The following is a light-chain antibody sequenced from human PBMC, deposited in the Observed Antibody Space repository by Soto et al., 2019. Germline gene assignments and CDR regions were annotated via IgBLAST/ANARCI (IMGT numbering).Light chain of an antibody. CDR2: EVS. V-gene: IGLV2-23*02. CDR1: RSVVGSYNL. J-gene: IGLJ1*01. CDR3: CSYAGSSTYV. Sequence: QSALTQPASVSGSPGQSITISCTGTRSVVGSYNLFSWYQQHPGKAPKLMIYEVSKRPSGVSNRFSGSKSGNTASLTISGLQAEDEADYYCCSYAGSSTYVFGTGTKLTVL.